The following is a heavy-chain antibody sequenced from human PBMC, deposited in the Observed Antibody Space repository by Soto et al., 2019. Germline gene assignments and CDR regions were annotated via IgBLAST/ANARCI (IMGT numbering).Heavy chain of an antibody. D-gene: IGHD5-12*01. CDR1: GFTFSDFA. V-gene: IGHV3-23*01. CDR3: ARDGRVATISSVVDY. J-gene: IGHJ4*02. CDR2: IYGGGNGP. Sequence: GGSLRLSCAATGFTFSDFAMSWVRQAPGKGLEWVSRIYGGGNGPHYADSVKGRVTISRDNSKNTLYLQMNSLRAEDTAVYYCARDGRVATISSVVDYWGQGTLVTVSS.